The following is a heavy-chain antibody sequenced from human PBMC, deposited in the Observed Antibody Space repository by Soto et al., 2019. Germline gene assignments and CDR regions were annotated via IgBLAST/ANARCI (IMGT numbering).Heavy chain of an antibody. D-gene: IGHD3-10*01. J-gene: IGHJ5*02. CDR1: GGSISSGGYS. Sequence: SETLSLTCAVSGGSISSGGYSWSWIRQPPGKGLEWIGYIYHSGSTYYNPSLKSRVTISVDRSKNQFSLKLSSVTAADTAVYYCARTFNSGSYYFAWFDPWGQGTLVTVSS. CDR3: ARTFNSGSYYFAWFDP. CDR2: IYHSGST. V-gene: IGHV4-30-2*01.